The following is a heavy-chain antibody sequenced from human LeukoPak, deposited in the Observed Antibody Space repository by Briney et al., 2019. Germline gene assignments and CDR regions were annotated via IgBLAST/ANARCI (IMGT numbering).Heavy chain of an antibody. Sequence: PGGSLRLSCAASGFIFGNYGMNWVRQAPGKGLEWVAVISSDGSNKYYAGSVEGRFTISRDNYNNTLLLQMNSLRAEDTAVYYCARTDISGWSRPLDCWGQGTLVTVSS. D-gene: IGHD6-19*01. CDR2: ISSDGSNK. J-gene: IGHJ4*02. V-gene: IGHV3-30*03. CDR3: ARTDISGWSRPLDC. CDR1: GFIFGNYG.